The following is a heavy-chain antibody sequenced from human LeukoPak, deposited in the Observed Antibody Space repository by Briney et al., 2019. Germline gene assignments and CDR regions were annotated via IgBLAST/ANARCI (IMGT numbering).Heavy chain of an antibody. V-gene: IGHV4-31*03. CDR1: GGSISSGGYY. D-gene: IGHD1-26*01. J-gene: IGHJ4*02. Sequence: SETLSLTCTVSGGSISSGGYYWSWIHQHPGKGLEWIGYIYYSGSTYYNPSLKSRVTISVDTSKNQFSLKLSSVTAADTAVYYCARDELLSGSYLDYWGQGTLVTVSS. CDR3: ARDELLSGSYLDY. CDR2: IYYSGST.